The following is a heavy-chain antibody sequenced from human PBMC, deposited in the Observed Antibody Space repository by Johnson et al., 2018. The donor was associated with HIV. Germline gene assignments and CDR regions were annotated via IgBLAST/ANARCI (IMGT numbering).Heavy chain of an antibody. CDR2: ISYDGSNK. Sequence: VQLVESGGGLVQPGGSLRLSCVASGFTFSSYAMHWVRQVPGKGLDWVAVISYDGSNKYYADSVKGRFTISRDNSKNTLYLQMNSLRAEDTAVYYCAREWLYDALDIWGQGTMVTVSS. D-gene: IGHD3-22*01. CDR3: AREWLYDALDI. V-gene: IGHV3-30-3*01. CDR1: GFTFSSYA. J-gene: IGHJ3*02.